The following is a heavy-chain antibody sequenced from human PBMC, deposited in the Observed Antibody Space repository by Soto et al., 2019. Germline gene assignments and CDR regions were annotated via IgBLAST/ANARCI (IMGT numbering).Heavy chain of an antibody. Sequence: SQTPSLTCAVYGGSSSGYYWRWNRQHPRKQLERIGEINHSGSTNYNPYLQSRVTISVATSKHQFYLIQRSVTAADAAVYYCARGVYDILTGYYPTVYYYYYMDVWGKGTTVTVS. CDR3: ARGVYDILTGYYPTVYYYYYMDV. J-gene: IGHJ6*03. V-gene: IGHV4-34*01. CDR2: INHSGST. CDR1: GGSSSGYY. D-gene: IGHD3-9*01.